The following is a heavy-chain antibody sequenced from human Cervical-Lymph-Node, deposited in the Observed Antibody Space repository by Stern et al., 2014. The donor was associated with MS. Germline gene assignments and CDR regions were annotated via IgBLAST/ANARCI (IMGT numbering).Heavy chain of an antibody. CDR3: VHRTPQWRAFDS. J-gene: IGHJ5*01. CDR2: VYWDDDK. Sequence: QVTLRESGPTLVKPTQTLTLTCSFSGFSLSTYGVGVAWIRQPPGKDLEWLALVYWDDDKRYTPSLKNRLTITKDTSKNQVVLTLTNMDPVDTATYFCVHRTPQWRAFDSWGQGTLVTVSS. V-gene: IGHV2-5*02. D-gene: IGHD6-19*01. CDR1: GFSLSTYGVG.